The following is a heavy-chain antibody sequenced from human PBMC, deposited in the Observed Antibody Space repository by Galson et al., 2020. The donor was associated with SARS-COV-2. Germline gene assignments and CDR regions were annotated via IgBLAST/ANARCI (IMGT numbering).Heavy chain of an antibody. D-gene: IGHD3-10*01. J-gene: IGHJ5*02. Sequence: ASVKVSCKASGYTFINYFMHWVRQAPGQGLEWMGIINASGGSTSHAKKFQGRFTMTRDMSTRTFYMELSSLTSDDTAIYYCARDYNNLASGREGWFDPWGQGTLVTVSS. CDR1: GYTFINYF. V-gene: IGHV1-46*01. CDR3: ARDYNNLASGREGWFDP. CDR2: INASGGST.